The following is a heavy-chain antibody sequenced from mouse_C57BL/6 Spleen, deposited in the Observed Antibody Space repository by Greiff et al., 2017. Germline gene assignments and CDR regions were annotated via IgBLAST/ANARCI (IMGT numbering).Heavy chain of an antibody. Sequence: QVQLQQSGAELMKPGASVKLSCKATGYTFTGYWLEWVKQRPGHGLEWIGEILPGSGSTNYNEKFKGKATFTADTSSTPSYMQLSSLTTEDSVIYYGARLVRDYAMDYWGQGTSVSVSS. CDR3: ARLVRDYAMDY. J-gene: IGHJ4*01. CDR1: GYTFTGYW. D-gene: IGHD2-14*01. V-gene: IGHV1-9*01. CDR2: ILPGSGST.